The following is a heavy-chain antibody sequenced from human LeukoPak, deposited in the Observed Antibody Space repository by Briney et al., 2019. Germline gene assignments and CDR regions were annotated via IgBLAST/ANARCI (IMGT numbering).Heavy chain of an antibody. CDR1: VYTFTGYY. V-gene: IGHV1-2*02. J-gene: IGHJ4*02. D-gene: IGHD6-25*01. CDR2: INPNSGET. CDR3: ARASYSTGWQSDFDY. Sequence: GSLKLSRKASVYTFTGYYMHCVRPAPGQGLGWVGWINPNSGETNYAQKFQGRVTMTRDTSISTTYMELSSLRSDDPAVYYCARASYSTGWQSDFDYGGQGTLVTVSS.